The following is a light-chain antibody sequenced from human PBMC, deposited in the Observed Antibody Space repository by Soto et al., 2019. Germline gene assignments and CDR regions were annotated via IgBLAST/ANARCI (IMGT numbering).Light chain of an antibody. CDR3: QKYENLPT. CDR1: HGIRND. J-gene: IGKJ5*01. V-gene: IGKV1-33*01. CDR2: AAS. Sequence: ILMTHSPSSLSASLGHRVTITFRASHGIRNDLAWYQQTRGKAPKLLIYAASTLEAVVPSRFRGSASGTDFTFTISRLQPEDIATYCCQKYENLPTFGQGTRLENK.